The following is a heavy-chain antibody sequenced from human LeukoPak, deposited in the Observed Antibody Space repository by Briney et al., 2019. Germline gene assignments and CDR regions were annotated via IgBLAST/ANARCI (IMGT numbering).Heavy chain of an antibody. CDR2: ISSSSSYI. J-gene: IGHJ5*02. CDR3: AREGVVAATPWFDP. Sequence: GRSLRLSCAASGFTFSSYSMNWVRQAPGKGLEWVSSISSSSSYIYYADSVKGRFTISRDNAKNSLYLQMNSLRAEDTAVYYCAREGVVAATPWFDPWGQGTLVTVSS. D-gene: IGHD2-15*01. V-gene: IGHV3-21*01. CDR1: GFTFSSYS.